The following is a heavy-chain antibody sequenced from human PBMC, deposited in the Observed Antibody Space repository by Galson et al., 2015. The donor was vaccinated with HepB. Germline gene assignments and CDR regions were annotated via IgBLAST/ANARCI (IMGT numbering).Heavy chain of an antibody. D-gene: IGHD6-19*01. CDR2: IRSKGYGATT. J-gene: IGHJ5*02. CDR1: GFTFGDYD. Sequence: SLRLSCATSGFTFGDYDMNWVRQAPGKGPEWVGFIRSKGYGATTEYAAPVKGRFTISRDDSKSIAYLQMNSLKTEDTAVYYCTGGRWLAWFDPWGQGTLVTVSS. V-gene: IGHV3-49*04. CDR3: TGGRWLAWFDP.